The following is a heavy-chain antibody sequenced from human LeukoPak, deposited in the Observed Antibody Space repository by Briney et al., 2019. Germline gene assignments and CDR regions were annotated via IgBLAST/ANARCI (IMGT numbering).Heavy chain of an antibody. J-gene: IGHJ4*02. CDR2: IYSGGST. CDR3: ARGEWMATQIDY. CDR1: GFTVSSNY. Sequence: GGSLRLSCAASGFTVSSNYMSWVRQAPGKGLEWVSVIYSGGSTYYADSVKGRFTISRDNSKNTLYLQMNSLRAEDTAVYYCARGEWMATQIDYWGQGTLVTVSS. V-gene: IGHV3-66*01. D-gene: IGHD5-24*01.